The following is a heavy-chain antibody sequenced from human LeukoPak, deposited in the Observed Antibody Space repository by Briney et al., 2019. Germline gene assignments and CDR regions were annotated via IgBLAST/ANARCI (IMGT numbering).Heavy chain of an antibody. Sequence: SETLSLTCTVPGGSISSGSYYWSWIRQPAGKGLEWIGRIYTSGSTNYNPSLKSRVTISVDTSKNQFSLKLSSVTAADTAVYYCARDLPIVGATSGWFDPWGQGTLVTVSS. CDR1: GGSISSGSYY. CDR3: ARDLPIVGATSGWFDP. D-gene: IGHD1-26*01. V-gene: IGHV4-61*02. CDR2: IYTSGST. J-gene: IGHJ5*02.